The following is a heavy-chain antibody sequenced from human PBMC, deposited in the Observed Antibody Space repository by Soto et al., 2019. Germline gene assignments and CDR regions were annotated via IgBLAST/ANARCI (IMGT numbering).Heavy chain of an antibody. CDR3: ARRREVSPAAISRYYYYYGMDV. V-gene: IGHV4-34*01. Sequence: KPSETLSLTCAVYVGSFSGDYWSWIRQPPGKGLAWIGEINLGGDTNYNPSLKSRVTILVDTSKNQLSLKLSSVTAADTAVYYCARRREVSPAAISRYYYYYGMDVWGQGTTVTVSS. D-gene: IGHD2-2*01. J-gene: IGHJ6*02. CDR1: VGSFSGDY. CDR2: INLGGDT.